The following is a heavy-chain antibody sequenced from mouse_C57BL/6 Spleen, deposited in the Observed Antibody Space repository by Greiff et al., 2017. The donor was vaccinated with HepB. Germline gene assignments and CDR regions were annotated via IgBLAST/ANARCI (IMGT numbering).Heavy chain of an antibody. V-gene: IGHV1-59*01. CDR1: GYTFTSYW. CDR3: ARMVTTGVDY. CDR2: IDPSDSYT. J-gene: IGHJ2*01. D-gene: IGHD2-2*01. Sequence: QVQLQQPGAELVRPGTSVKLSCKASGYTFTSYWMHWVKQRPGQGLEWIGVIDPSDSYTNYNQKFKGKATLTVDTSSSTAYMQLSSLTSEDSAVYYCARMVTTGVDYWGQGTTLTVSS.